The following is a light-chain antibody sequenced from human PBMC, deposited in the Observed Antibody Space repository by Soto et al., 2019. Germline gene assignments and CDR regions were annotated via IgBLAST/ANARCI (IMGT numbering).Light chain of an antibody. CDR1: QSIGAW. CDR2: DAS. V-gene: IGKV1-5*01. CDR3: QQHNSSPWT. J-gene: IGKJ1*01. Sequence: DIHMTQSPSTLSASVGDRITITCRASQSIGAWLAWFQQKPGKAPRLLIYDASNLESGVPLRFRGRGSGTEFTLTISSLQPDDFATYYCQQHNSSPWTFGQGTKVEIK.